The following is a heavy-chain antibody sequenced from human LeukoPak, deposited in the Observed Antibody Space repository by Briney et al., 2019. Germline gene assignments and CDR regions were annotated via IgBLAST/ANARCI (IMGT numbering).Heavy chain of an antibody. CDR3: ARVSPAVAGTWGYYYYMDV. CDR1: GYSISSGYY. Sequence: SETLSLTCTVSGYSISSGYYWSWIRQPAGKGLEWIGRIYTSGSTNYNPSLKSRVTMSVDTSKNQFSLKLSSVTAADTAVYYCARVSPAVAGTWGYYYYMDVWGKGTTVTISS. CDR2: IYTSGST. J-gene: IGHJ6*03. V-gene: IGHV4-4*07. D-gene: IGHD6-19*01.